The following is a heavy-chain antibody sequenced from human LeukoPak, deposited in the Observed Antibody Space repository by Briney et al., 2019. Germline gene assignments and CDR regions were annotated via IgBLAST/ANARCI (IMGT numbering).Heavy chain of an antibody. CDR2: MSTSSNT. V-gene: IGHV4-4*07. D-gene: IGHD3-10*01. J-gene: IGHJ6*02. Sequence: PSETLSFTCTVSSGSINDNNWSWHRQPAGKERVGFVRMSTSSNTNYHPSLDSLITMSVATSKNQFSPKMTPVTATDKALYYCARDHAPRGLIVTGKTGLDVWGQGTTVTVSS. CDR3: ARDHAPRGLIVTGKTGLDV. CDR1: SGSINDNN.